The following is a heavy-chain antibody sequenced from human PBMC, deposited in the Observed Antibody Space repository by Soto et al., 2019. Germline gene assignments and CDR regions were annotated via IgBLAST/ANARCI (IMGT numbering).Heavy chain of an antibody. J-gene: IGHJ4*02. CDR2: SSGSGGTA. CDR3: AKGRGQTWHCDY. V-gene: IGHV3-23*01. CDR1: GFTFSSYA. Sequence: EVQLLESGGGSVQPGGSLRLSCAASGFTFSSYAMHWVRRPPGKGLEWVSSSSGSGGTAYYADSVKGRFSISRDSLVNTLYLQMTSLRAEDTAVYYCAKGRGQTWHCDYWGQGTLVTVSP. D-gene: IGHD3-10*01.